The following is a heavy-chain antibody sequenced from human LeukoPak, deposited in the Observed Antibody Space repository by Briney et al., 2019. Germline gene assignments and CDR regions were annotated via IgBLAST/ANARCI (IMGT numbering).Heavy chain of an antibody. V-gene: IGHV4-59*08. CDR3: ARHGYCSGGSCYWDY. Sequence: KPSETLSLTCTVFGGSISPFYWSWIRQPPGKGLEWIAYIYYSGSTRYNPSLKSRVAISVDTSNNQVSLKLSSVTAADTAVYYCARHGYCSGGSCYWDYWGQGTLVTVSS. D-gene: IGHD2-15*01. CDR1: GGSISPFY. CDR2: IYYSGST. J-gene: IGHJ4*02.